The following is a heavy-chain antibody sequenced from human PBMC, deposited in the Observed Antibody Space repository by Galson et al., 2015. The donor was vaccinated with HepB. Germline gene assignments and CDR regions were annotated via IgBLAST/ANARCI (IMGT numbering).Heavy chain of an antibody. Sequence: SLRLSCAASGFTFSSYGMHWVRQAPGKGLEWVAVTSYDGSNKYYADSVKGRFTISRDSSKNTVYLIMNSLRPEDTALYFCARDLNYSYYYGVDVWGQGTTVTVSS. CDR1: GFTFSSYG. CDR3: ARDLNYSYYYGVDV. J-gene: IGHJ6*02. CDR2: TSYDGSNK. V-gene: IGHV3-30*03.